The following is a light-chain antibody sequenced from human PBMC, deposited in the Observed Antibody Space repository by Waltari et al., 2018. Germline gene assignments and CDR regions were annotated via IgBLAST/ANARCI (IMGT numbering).Light chain of an antibody. J-gene: IGKJ1*01. CDR1: QPITTW. CDR2: DAS. V-gene: IGKV1-5*01. CDR3: QQYSSFWT. Sequence: DIQMTQSPSTLSASVGDRVTITCRASQPITTWVAWYKQKPGQAPHLLIYDASRLEFGVPTRFSGSGSGTEFTLTISSLRPDDFATYYCQQYSSFWTFGQGTKVEIK.